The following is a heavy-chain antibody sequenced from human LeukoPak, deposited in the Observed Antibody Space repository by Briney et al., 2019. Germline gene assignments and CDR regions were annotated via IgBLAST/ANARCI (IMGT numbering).Heavy chain of an antibody. J-gene: IGHJ5*02. CDR3: ARGGYCTNGVCYRNNWFDP. D-gene: IGHD2-8*01. Sequence: SQTLSLTCAISGDSVSSNSAAWNWIRQSPSRGLEWLGRTYYRSKWYNDYAVSVKSRITINPDTSKNQFSLQLNSVTPEDTAVYYCARGGYCTNGVCYRNNWFDPWGQGTLVTVSS. CDR1: GDSVSSNSAA. CDR2: TYYRSKWYN. V-gene: IGHV6-1*01.